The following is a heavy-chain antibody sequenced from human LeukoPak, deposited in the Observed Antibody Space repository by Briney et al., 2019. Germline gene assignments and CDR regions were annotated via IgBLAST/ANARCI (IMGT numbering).Heavy chain of an antibody. J-gene: IGHJ4*02. Sequence: GASVKVSCKASGGTFSSYAISWVRQAPGQGLEWMGGIIPIFGTANYAQKFQGRVTITADESTSTAYMELSSLRSEDTAVYYCARGGYYYDSSGYSPHSFDYWGQGTLVTVSS. V-gene: IGHV1-69*13. CDR3: ARGGYYYDSSGYSPHSFDY. CDR2: IIPIFGTA. D-gene: IGHD3-22*01. CDR1: GGTFSSYA.